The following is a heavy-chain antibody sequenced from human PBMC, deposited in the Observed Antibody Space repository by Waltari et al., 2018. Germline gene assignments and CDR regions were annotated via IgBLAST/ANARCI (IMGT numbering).Heavy chain of an antibody. CDR3: ASLSVPATARLYY. CDR2: ITHSGST. J-gene: IGHJ4*02. CDR1: GGSLRGSY. V-gene: IGHV4-34*01. D-gene: IGHD2-2*01. Sequence: QVKLQQWGAGLLKPSENLSLTCAVYGGSLRGSYWSWIRQPPGKGLEWIGEITHSGSTNHNHARKVRVTRSVDTSKNQFCLKLSSVIAADTSVYYCASLSVPATARLYYWGQGTLVTGSS.